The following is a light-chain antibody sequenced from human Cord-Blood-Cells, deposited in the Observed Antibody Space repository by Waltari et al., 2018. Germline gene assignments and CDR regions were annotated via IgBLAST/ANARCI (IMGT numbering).Light chain of an antibody. J-gene: IGLJ1*01. CDR3: SSYTSSSTYV. CDR2: DVS. CDR1: SSDVGGYNY. Sequence: QSALTQPASVSGSPGQSIPISCTGTSSDVGGYNYVSWYQQHPGKAPKLMIYDVSNRPSGVSIRFSGSKSGNTASLTISGLQAEDEADYYCSSYTSSSTYVFGTGTKVTVL. V-gene: IGLV2-14*01.